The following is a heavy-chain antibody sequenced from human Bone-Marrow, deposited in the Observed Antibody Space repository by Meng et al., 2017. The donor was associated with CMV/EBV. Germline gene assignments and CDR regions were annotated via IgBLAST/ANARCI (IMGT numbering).Heavy chain of an antibody. Sequence: GESLKISCAASGFTFSSFWMHWVRQAPGKGLVWVSRINSDGSSSNYGDSVKGRFTISRDNSKNTLYLQMNSLRAEDTAVYYCARDEAQRASYYYYYGMDVWGQGTTVTVSS. V-gene: IGHV3-74*01. CDR2: INSDGSSS. CDR1: GFTFSSFW. CDR3: ARDEAQRASYYYYYGMDV. J-gene: IGHJ6*02.